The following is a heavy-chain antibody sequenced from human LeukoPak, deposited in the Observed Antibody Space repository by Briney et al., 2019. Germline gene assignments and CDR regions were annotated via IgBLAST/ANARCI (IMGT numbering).Heavy chain of an antibody. J-gene: IGHJ4*02. CDR3: ASYYYDSSAYYGPFDY. V-gene: IGHV4-39*01. D-gene: IGHD3-22*01. CDR1: GGSISSSSYY. CDR2: IYYSGST. Sequence: PETLSLTCTVSGGSISSSSYYWGWIRQPPGKGLEWIGGIYYSGSTYYNPSLKSRVTISVDTSKNQFSLKLSSVTAADTAVYYCASYYYDSSAYYGPFDYWGQGTLVTVSS.